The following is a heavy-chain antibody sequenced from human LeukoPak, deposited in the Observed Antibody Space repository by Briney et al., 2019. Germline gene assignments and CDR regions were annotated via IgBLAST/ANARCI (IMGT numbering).Heavy chain of an antibody. J-gene: IGHJ6*03. CDR3: AKEPLPTWLVNYMDV. CDR1: GFTFSSYG. D-gene: IGHD6-19*01. CDR2: IRYDGSNK. Sequence: GGSLRLSCAASGFTFSSYGMHWIRQAPGKELEWVAFIRYDGSNKYYADSVKGRFTISRDNSKNTLYLQMNSLRAEDTAVYYCAKEPLPTWLVNYMDVWGKGTTVTVSS. V-gene: IGHV3-30*02.